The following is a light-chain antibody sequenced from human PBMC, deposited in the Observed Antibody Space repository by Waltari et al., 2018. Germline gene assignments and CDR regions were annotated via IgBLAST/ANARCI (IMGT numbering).Light chain of an antibody. CDR2: GPS. J-gene: IGKJ1*01. CDR1: QSVSRS. CDR3: QHYVRLPVS. V-gene: IGKV3-20*01. Sequence: EIVLTQSPGTLSLSPGERATLSCRASQSVSRSLAWYQQKPGQAPRLLIYGPSSRATGVPDRFSGSGSGTDFSLTISRLEPEDFAVYYCQHYVRLPVSFGQGTKVEIK.